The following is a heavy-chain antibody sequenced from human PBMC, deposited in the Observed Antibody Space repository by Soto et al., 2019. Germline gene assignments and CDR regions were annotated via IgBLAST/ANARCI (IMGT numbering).Heavy chain of an antibody. D-gene: IGHD3-16*01. Sequence: EVQLLESGGGLVQPGGSLRLSCQASGFTFSYYAMSWVRPAPGKGLEWVSLVQSNKITYYADSVKGRFTVSSDNSKDTLYLQMDSLSVEDTALYYCATWLRSWLYYCDFWGQGTMVTVSA. J-gene: IGHJ4*02. CDR2: LVQSNKIT. CDR3: ATWLRSWLYYCDF. CDR1: GFTFSYYA. V-gene: IGHV3-23*03.